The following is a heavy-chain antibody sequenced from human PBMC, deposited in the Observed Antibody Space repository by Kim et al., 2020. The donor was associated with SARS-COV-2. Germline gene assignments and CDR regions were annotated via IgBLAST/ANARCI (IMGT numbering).Heavy chain of an antibody. D-gene: IGHD3-10*01. J-gene: IGHJ5*02. CDR2: IYWDDDK. CDR1: GFSLPTDGLG. CDR3: AHVTLGHNFGEDRVAP. V-gene: IGHV2-5*02. Sequence: SGPTLVNPTQTLTLTCSFSGFSLPTDGLGVGWIRQPPGEALQWLGLIYWDDDKRYSPFLKNRLTITKDASGNQVFLTMTNMGPADTATCYCAHVTLGHNFGEDRVAPLGQRTLITVSS.